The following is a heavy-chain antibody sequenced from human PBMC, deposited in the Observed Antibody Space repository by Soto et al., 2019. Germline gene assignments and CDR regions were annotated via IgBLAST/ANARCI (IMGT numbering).Heavy chain of an antibody. CDR2: SSYTGNT. CDR1: GASITSGNYY. V-gene: IGHV4-39*01. D-gene: IGHD6-13*01. J-gene: IGHJ4*02. CDR3: ARPDSSSWAAXFGS. Sequence: SETLSLSCTVSGASITSGNYYWGWIRQPPGKGLQWIGSSSYTGNTYFNPSLRSRVTISFDTSKNQFSLRLTSVTASDTAVYYCARPDSSSWAAXFGSWAQRILVTVSS.